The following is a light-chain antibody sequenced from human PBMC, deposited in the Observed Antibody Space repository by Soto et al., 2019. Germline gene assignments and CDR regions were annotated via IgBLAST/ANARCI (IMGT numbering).Light chain of an antibody. V-gene: IGKV3-11*01. CDR2: DAS. CDR3: QHRSKWPYT. CDR1: QSVSSY. J-gene: IGKJ2*01. Sequence: EIVLTQPPATLSLSPGERATLSCRVSQSVSSYLAWYQHKPAQAPRLLIYDASNRATGIPARFSGSGSGTDFTLTISSLEPEDFAVYYCQHRSKWPYTFGQGTKLEIK.